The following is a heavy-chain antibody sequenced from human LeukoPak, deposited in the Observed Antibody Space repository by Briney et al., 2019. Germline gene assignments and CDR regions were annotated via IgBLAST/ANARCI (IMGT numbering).Heavy chain of an antibody. V-gene: IGHV4-34*01. D-gene: IGHD1-1*01. Sequence: SETLSLTCAVYGGSFSGYYWSWIRQPPGKGLEWIGEINHSGSTNYNPSLKSRVTISVDTSKNQSSLKLSSVTAADTAVYYCANGPWKDSTPLSYWGQGTLVTVSS. CDR3: ANGPWKDSTPLSY. J-gene: IGHJ4*02. CDR2: INHSGST. CDR1: GGSFSGYY.